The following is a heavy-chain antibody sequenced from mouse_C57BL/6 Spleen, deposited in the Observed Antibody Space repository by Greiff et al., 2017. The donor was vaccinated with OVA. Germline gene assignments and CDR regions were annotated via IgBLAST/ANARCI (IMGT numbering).Heavy chain of an antibody. D-gene: IGHD2-2*01. Sequence: CTASGIDFSRYWMSWVRRAPGKGLEWIGEINPDSSTINYAPSLKDKFIISRDNAKNTLYLQMSKVRSEDTALYYCARYGYGPYWYFDVWGTGTTVTVSS. CDR2: INPDSSTI. J-gene: IGHJ1*03. CDR1: GIDFSRYW. CDR3: ARYGYGPYWYFDV. V-gene: IGHV4-1*01.